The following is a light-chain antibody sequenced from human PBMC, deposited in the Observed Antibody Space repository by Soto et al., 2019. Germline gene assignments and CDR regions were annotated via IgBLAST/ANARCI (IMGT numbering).Light chain of an antibody. V-gene: IGKV1-39*01. J-gene: IGKJ1*01. Sequence: DIPMTQSPSSLSASVGDRVTITCRASQSITNYLNWYQQKPGKAPKLLIYAASSLQSGVPSRFSGSGSGTDFSLTIRSLQPEDFAIYYCQQNYNTPRTFGQGTKVEIK. CDR2: AAS. CDR1: QSITNY. CDR3: QQNYNTPRT.